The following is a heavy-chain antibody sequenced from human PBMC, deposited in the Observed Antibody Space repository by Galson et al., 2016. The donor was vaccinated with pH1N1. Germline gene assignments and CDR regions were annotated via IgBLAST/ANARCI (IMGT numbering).Heavy chain of an antibody. CDR1: GFTFTNAW. CDR3: SADVYDFWSVSGDY. CDR2: IKSKTDGGTT. Sequence: SLRLSCAASGFTFTNAWMSWVRQAPGKGLEWVGRIKSKTDGGTTDYAAPVQGRFTISSNDSKNTLYLQINNLKIEDTAVYYCSADVYDFWSVSGDYWGQGTLLTVSS. D-gene: IGHD3-3*01. V-gene: IGHV3-15*01. J-gene: IGHJ4*02.